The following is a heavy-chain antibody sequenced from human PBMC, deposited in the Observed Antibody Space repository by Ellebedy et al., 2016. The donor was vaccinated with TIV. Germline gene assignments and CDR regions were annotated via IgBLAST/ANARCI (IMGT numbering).Heavy chain of an antibody. J-gene: IGHJ3*02. D-gene: IGHD3-10*01. CDR3: ARGGGSRLSHSFDI. CDR1: GFTFSSYS. V-gene: IGHV3-48*04. CDR2: IGSTITTI. Sequence: GKSLKISCAASGFTFSSYSMNWVRQAPVKGLEWVSYIGSTITTIYYADSVKGRFTISRDNAKNSLYLQMNSLRAEDTAVYYCARGGGSRLSHSFDIWGQGTMVTVSS.